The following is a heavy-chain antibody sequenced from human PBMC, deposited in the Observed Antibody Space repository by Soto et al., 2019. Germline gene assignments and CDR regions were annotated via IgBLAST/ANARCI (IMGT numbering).Heavy chain of an antibody. CDR3: AREGDYFPWFDP. CDR1: GGSFSGYY. CDR2: INHSGST. V-gene: IGHV4-34*01. J-gene: IGHJ5*02. D-gene: IGHD4-17*01. Sequence: XXTLSLANAVYGGSFSGYYWRWILQPPGKGLEWIGEINHSGSTNYNPSLKSRVTISVDTSKNQFSLKLSSLTAADTAVYYCAREGDYFPWFDPWGQGTLVTVSS.